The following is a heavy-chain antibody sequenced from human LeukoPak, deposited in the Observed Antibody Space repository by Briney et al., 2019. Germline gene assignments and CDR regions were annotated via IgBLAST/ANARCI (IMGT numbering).Heavy chain of an antibody. CDR1: GFTFSSYW. D-gene: IGHD3-3*01. V-gene: IGHV3-7*01. J-gene: IGHJ4*02. Sequence: GGSLRLSCAASGFTFSSYWMSWVRQAPGKGLECVANIKQDGSEKYYVDSVKGRFTISGDNAKNSLYLQMNSLRAEDTAVYYCASRRFLEWLSSPFDYWGQGTLVTVSS. CDR3: ASRRFLEWLSSPFDY. CDR2: IKQDGSEK.